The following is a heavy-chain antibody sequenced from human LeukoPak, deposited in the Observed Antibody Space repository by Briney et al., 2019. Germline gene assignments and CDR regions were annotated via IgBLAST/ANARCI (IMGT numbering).Heavy chain of an antibody. CDR2: LNPNSGET. Sequence: ASVKVSCKASGYTFTGYYMHWVRRAPGQGLEWMGWLNPNSGETNYAQKFQGRVTMTRDTSITTAYMELSRLRSDDTALYYCARIGISARGTNFHHWGQGTLVTVSS. CDR1: GYTFTGYY. J-gene: IGHJ1*01. CDR3: ARIGISARGTNFHH. D-gene: IGHD6-13*01. V-gene: IGHV1-2*02.